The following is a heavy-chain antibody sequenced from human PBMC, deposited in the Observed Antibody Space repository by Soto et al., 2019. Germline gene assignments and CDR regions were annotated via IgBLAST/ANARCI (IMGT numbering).Heavy chain of an antibody. CDR2: ISYSGST. CDR1: GGSISSGGYY. V-gene: IGHV4-31*03. J-gene: IGHJ4*01. Sequence: QVQLQESGPGLVQPSQTLSLTCTVSGGSISSGGYYWSWIRQHQGTGLEWIGHISYSGSTYYNTSLKSRVTISVDTSRNQFSLIVNSVTASYTAVYYCARGVLHWGQGTLVTVSS. CDR3: ARGVLH.